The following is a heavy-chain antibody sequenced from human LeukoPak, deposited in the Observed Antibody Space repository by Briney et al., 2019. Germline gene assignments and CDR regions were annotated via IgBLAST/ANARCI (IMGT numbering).Heavy chain of an antibody. D-gene: IGHD5-24*01. CDR2: IIPIFGTA. J-gene: IGHJ4*02. Sequence: SVKVSCKASGGTFSSYAISWVRQAPGQGLEWMGGIIPIFGTANYAQKFQGRVTITADESTSTAYMELSSLRSEDTAVYYCASGRDRYRRFDYWGQGTLVTVSS. V-gene: IGHV1-69*13. CDR1: GGTFSSYA. CDR3: ASGRDRYRRFDY.